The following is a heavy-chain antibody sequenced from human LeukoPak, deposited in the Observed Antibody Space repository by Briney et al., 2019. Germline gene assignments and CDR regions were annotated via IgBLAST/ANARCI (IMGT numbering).Heavy chain of an antibody. D-gene: IGHD3-22*01. CDR3: ARIEAYFDTRGYAVNLLFQL. CDR1: GGFISSYY. Sequence: PSETLSLTCTVSGGFISSYYWSWIRQPPGKGLEWIGYIYYTGSTNYSPSLKSRATMSVDTSKNQFSLELNSVTGADTAVYYCARIEAYFDTRGYAVNLLFQLWGRGTLVTVSS. CDR2: IYYTGST. J-gene: IGHJ2*01. V-gene: IGHV4-59*01.